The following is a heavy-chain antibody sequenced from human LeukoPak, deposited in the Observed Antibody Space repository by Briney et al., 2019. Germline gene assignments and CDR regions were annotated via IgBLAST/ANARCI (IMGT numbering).Heavy chain of an antibody. CDR1: GGSISSYY. V-gene: IGHV4-59*01. CDR2: IYYTGST. Sequence: MTSETLSLTCTVSGGSISSYYWSWIRQPPGKGLEWIGYIYYTGSTNYNPSLKSRVTISIDTSKNQFSLRLTSVTSADTAVFYCARGRGYSGYTYEYWGPGTTVTVSS. J-gene: IGHJ4*02. D-gene: IGHD5-12*01. CDR3: ARGRGYSGYTYEY.